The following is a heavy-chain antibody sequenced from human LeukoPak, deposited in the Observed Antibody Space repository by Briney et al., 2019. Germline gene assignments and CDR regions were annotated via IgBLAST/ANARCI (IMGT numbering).Heavy chain of an antibody. Sequence: GGSLRLSCAASGFTFSSYAMSWVRQAPGKGLEWVSAISGSGGSTYYADSVWGRFTISRDNAENSLFLQMNSLRAEDTAVYYCARDGDYNSTGGVDYWGQGTLVTVSS. V-gene: IGHV3-23*01. CDR2: ISGSGGST. D-gene: IGHD3-22*01. CDR3: ARDGDYNSTGGVDY. J-gene: IGHJ4*02. CDR1: GFTFSSYA.